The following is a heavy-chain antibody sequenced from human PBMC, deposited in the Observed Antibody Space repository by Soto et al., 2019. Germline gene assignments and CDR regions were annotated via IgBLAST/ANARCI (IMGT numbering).Heavy chain of an antibody. CDR2: ISSNGGST. D-gene: IGHD3-10*01. CDR3: VKYSGSKPYYYYGMDV. V-gene: IGHV3-64D*06. Sequence: GGSLRLSCSASGFTFSSYAMHWVRQAPGKGLEYVSAISSNGGSTYYADSVKGRFTISRDNSKNTLYLQMSSLRAEDTAVYYCVKYSGSKPYYYYGMDVWGQGTTVTVSS. J-gene: IGHJ6*02. CDR1: GFTFSSYA.